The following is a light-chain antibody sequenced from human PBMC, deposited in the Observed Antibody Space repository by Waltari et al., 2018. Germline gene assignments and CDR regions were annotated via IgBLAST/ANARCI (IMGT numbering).Light chain of an antibody. Sequence: QSALTQPPSASGSPGQSVTISCTGTSSDVGGYNYVSWYQQHPGKAPKLMIYEVSKRPSGVSDRFSGSKSGNTASLTVSGLQAEDEAEYYCSSYAGSNNWVFGGGTKLTVL. J-gene: IGLJ3*02. CDR2: EVS. V-gene: IGLV2-8*01. CDR1: SSDVGGYNY. CDR3: SSYAGSNNWV.